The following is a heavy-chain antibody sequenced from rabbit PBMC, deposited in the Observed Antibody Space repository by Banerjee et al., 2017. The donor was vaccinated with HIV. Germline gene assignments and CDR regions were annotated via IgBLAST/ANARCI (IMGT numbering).Heavy chain of an antibody. J-gene: IGHJ4*01. CDR2: IYAGSSDST. V-gene: IGHV1S40*01. D-gene: IGHD4-1*01. CDR1: GFSFSSYYY. Sequence: LEESGGDLVKPGASLTLTCTASGFSFSSYYYMCWVRQAPGKGLEWIACIYAGSSDSTYYASWAKGRFTISKTSWTTVTLQMTSLTAADTASYFCARDLAGVIGWNFNLWGPGTLVTVS. CDR3: ARDLAGVIGWNFNL.